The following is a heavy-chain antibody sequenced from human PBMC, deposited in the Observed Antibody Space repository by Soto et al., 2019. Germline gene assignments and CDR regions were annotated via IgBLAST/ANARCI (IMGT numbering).Heavy chain of an antibody. V-gene: IGHV5-51*01. Sequence: GASLKISCKGSGYSFTSYWIGWVRQMPGKGLEWMGIIYPGDSDTRYSPSFQGQVTISADKSISTAYLQWSSLKASDTAMYYCARPHMVRGVISWFDPWGQGTLVTVSS. CDR2: IYPGDSDT. CDR1: GYSFTSYW. D-gene: IGHD3-10*01. CDR3: ARPHMVRGVISWFDP. J-gene: IGHJ5*02.